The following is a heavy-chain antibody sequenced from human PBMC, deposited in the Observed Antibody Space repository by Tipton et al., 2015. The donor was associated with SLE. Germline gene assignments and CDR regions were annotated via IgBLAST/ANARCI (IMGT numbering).Heavy chain of an antibody. V-gene: IGHV4-34*01. CDR2: INHSGST. CDR3: ARGLSGYSSSGIYYYSGMDV. CDR1: GGSFSGYY. D-gene: IGHD6-13*01. J-gene: IGHJ6*02. Sequence: LRLSCAVYGGSFSGYYWSWIRQPPGKGLEWIGEINHSGSTNYNPSLKSRVTISLDTSKNQFTLRLSSVTAADTAVYYCARGLSGYSSSGIYYYSGMDVCGQRTAVTGSS.